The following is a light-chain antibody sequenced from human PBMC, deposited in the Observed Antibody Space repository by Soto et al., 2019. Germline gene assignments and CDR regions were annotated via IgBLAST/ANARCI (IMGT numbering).Light chain of an antibody. CDR2: GAS. CDR3: QQYGSSPQT. Sequence: ESLLTQSPGTLSLSPGERATLSCRASQSVSSSYLAWYQQKPGQAPRLLIYGASSRATGIPDRFSGSGSGTDFTLTISRLEPEDFAVYYCQQYGSSPQTFGQGTKVDIK. CDR1: QSVSSSY. J-gene: IGKJ1*01. V-gene: IGKV3-20*01.